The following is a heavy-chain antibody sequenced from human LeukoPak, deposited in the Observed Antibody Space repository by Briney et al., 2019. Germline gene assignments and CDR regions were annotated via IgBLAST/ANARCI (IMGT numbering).Heavy chain of an antibody. Sequence: GGSLRLSCAASGFTFSSYGMHWVRQAPGKGLEWVAFIRYDGSNKYYADSVKGRFTISRDNSKNSLDLQMNSLRSEGTAVYYCVRDRGISFYFDYWGQGTLVTVSS. CDR1: GFTFSSYG. J-gene: IGHJ4*02. CDR2: IRYDGSNK. D-gene: IGHD3-16*02. CDR3: VRDRGISFYFDY. V-gene: IGHV3-30*02.